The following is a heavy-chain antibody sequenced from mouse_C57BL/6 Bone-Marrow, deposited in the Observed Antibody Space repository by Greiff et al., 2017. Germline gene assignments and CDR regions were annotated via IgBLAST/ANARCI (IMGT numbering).Heavy chain of an antibody. CDR1: GYTFTDHT. D-gene: IGHD2-5*01. V-gene: IGHV1-78*01. J-gene: IGHJ4*01. Sequence: VQGVESDAELVKPGASVKISCKVSGYTFTDHTIHWMKQRPEQGLEWIGYIYPRDGSTKYNEKFKGKATLTADKSSSTAYMQLNSLTSEDSAVYFCALYSNYDAMDYWGQGTSVTVSS. CDR2: IYPRDGST. CDR3: ALYSNYDAMDY.